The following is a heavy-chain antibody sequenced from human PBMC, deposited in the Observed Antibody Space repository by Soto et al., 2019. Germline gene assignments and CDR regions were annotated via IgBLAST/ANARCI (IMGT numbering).Heavy chain of an antibody. V-gene: IGHV5-51*01. CDR1: GYSFTSYW. CDR3: ARQREVVVYHDAFDI. CDR2: IYPGDSDT. Sequence: GESLKISCKGSGYSFTSYWIGWVRQMPGKGLEWMGIIYPGDSDTRYSPSFQGQVTISADKSISTAYLQWSSLKASDTAMYYCARQREVVVYHDAFDIWGQGTMVTVSS. J-gene: IGHJ3*02. D-gene: IGHD3-22*01.